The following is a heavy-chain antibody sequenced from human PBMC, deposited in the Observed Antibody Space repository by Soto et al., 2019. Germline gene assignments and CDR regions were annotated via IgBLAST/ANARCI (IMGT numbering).Heavy chain of an antibody. CDR2: ISPSGSP. Sequence: PWSVAGGKGKSRGYSWSWIRQPPGKGLEWIGFISPSGSPAYNPSLKSRVTISVDRSNNQISLELSSVTAADTAVYYCARGVRAWGPGTLVTVSS. D-gene: IGHD3-10*02. CDR1: GGKGKSRGYS. J-gene: IGHJ5*02. V-gene: IGHV4-30-2*01. CDR3: ARGVRA.